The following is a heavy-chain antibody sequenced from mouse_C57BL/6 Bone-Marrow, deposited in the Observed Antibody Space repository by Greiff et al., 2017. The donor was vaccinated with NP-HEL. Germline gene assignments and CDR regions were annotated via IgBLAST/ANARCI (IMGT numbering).Heavy chain of an antibody. CDR2: ISSGSSTI. J-gene: IGHJ3*01. D-gene: IGHD2-1*01. V-gene: IGHV5-17*01. CDR1: GFTFSDYG. Sequence: DVHLVESGGGLVKPGGSLKLSCAASGFTFSDYGMHWVRQAPEKGLEWVAYISSGSSTIYYADTVKGRFTISRDNAKNTLFLQMTSLRSEDTAMYYCARYGNYVGWFAYWGQGTLVTVSA. CDR3: ARYGNYVGWFAY.